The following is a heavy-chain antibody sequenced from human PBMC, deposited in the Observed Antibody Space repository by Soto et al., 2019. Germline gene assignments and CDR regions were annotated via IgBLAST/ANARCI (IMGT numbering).Heavy chain of an antibody. CDR3: ARGRGFWSGYYIYGMDV. V-gene: IGHV4-34*01. D-gene: IGHD3-3*01. J-gene: IGHJ6*02. CDR2: INHSGST. CDR1: GGSFSGYY. Sequence: SETLSLTCAVYGGSFSGYYWIWIRQPPGKGLEWIGEINHSGSTNYNPSLKSRVTISVDTSKNQFSLKLSSVTAADTAVYYCARGRGFWSGYYIYGMDVWGQGTTVTVSS.